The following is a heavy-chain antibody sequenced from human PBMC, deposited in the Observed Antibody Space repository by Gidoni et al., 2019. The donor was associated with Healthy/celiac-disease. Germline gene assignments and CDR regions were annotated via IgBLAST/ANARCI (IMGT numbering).Heavy chain of an antibody. CDR1: GFTFSSYS. V-gene: IGHV3-21*01. CDR3: ARDQGGRCAFDI. Sequence: EVQLVESGGGLVKPGGSLRLSCAASGFTFSSYSMNWVRQAPGKGLEWVSSLSSSSSNIYYADSVKGRSTISRENAKNSLYLQMNSLRAEDTAVYYCARDQGGRCAFDIWGQGTMVTVFS. CDR2: LSSSSSNI. D-gene: IGHD3-16*01. J-gene: IGHJ3*02.